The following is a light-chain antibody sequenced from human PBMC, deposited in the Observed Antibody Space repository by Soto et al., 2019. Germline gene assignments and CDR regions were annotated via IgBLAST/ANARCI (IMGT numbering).Light chain of an antibody. CDR2: EGH. V-gene: IGLV2-14*02. J-gene: IGLJ7*01. CDR3: SSYTISTLPM. CDR1: SSDVGSYNL. Sequence: QSALTQPASVSGSPGQSITISCTGTSSDVGSYNLVSWYQQHPGKAPKLMIYEGHKRPSGVSNRFSGSKSGNTASLTISGLQAEDEADYYCSSYTISTLPMFGGGTQLTVL.